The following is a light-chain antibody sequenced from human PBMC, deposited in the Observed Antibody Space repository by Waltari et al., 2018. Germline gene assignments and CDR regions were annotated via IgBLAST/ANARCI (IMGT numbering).Light chain of an antibody. CDR1: QGISTY. V-gene: IGKV1-17*01. J-gene: IGKJ2*03. CDR2: AAS. CDR3: LQYNSNPHS. Sequence: DIQMTQSPSSLSASAGDRVTITCRASQGISTYLNWYQQKPGKAPKRLIYAASSLERGVPSRFSGSGSGTDFTLTISSLQPEDFATYYCLQYNSNPHSFGQGTKVEIK.